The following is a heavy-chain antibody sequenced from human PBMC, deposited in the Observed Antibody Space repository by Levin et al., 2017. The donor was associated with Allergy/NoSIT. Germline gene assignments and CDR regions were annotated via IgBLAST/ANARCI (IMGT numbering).Heavy chain of an antibody. V-gene: IGHV5-51*01. J-gene: IGHJ5*02. CDR3: ARFSPPFSSSSSPKYNFWFDP. CDR2: IYPGDSQT. Sequence: GESLKISCKGSGYRFNNYWVAWVRQMPGKGLECMGIIYPGDSQTRYSPSFQGQVTISADKSINTAYLQWSSLKASDTAMYYCARFSPPFSSSSSPKYNFWFDPWGQGTLVTVSP. D-gene: IGHD6-6*01. CDR1: GYRFNNYW.